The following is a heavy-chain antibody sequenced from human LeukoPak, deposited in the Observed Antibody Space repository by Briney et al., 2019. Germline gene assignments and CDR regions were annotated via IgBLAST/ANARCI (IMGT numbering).Heavy chain of an antibody. CDR2: IREDGSET. CDR1: GFTFSSYT. CDR3: ARLYQHDSSTYRPVDY. Sequence: TGGSLRLSCAASGFTFSSYTMNWVRQAPGQGLEWMTNIREDGSETYYVDSVKGRFTISRADAKNSLYLQMNSLRAEDTAVYYCARLYQHDSSTYRPVDYWGQGTPVSVSS. V-gene: IGHV3-7*01. D-gene: IGHD3-22*01. J-gene: IGHJ4*02.